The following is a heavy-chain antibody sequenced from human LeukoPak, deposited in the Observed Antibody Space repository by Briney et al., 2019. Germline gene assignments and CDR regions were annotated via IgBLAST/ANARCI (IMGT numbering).Heavy chain of an antibody. D-gene: IGHD5-24*01. CDR1: GGSISSTSYY. CDR2: IYYSGRT. V-gene: IGHV4-39*07. J-gene: IGHJ3*02. Sequence: PSETLSLTCTVSGGSISSTSYYWGWIRQPPGKGLECIGSIYYSGRTYYNPSLKSRVTMSVDTSKNQFSLNLSSVPAADTAVYYCARGEMATIEDAFDIWGQGTMVTVSS. CDR3: ARGEMATIEDAFDI.